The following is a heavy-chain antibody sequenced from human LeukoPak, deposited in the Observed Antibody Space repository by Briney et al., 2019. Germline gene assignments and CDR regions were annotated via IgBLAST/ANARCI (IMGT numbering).Heavy chain of an antibody. Sequence: SVTVSCTASGGTFSSCAISWVRQAPGQGLEWMGGIIPIFGTANYAQKFQGRVTITADESTSTAYMELSSLRSEDTAVYYCARDGNSSSWYFYWGQGTLVTVSS. CDR1: GGTFSSCA. CDR3: ARDGNSSSWYFY. D-gene: IGHD6-13*01. V-gene: IGHV1-69*13. CDR2: IIPIFGTA. J-gene: IGHJ4*02.